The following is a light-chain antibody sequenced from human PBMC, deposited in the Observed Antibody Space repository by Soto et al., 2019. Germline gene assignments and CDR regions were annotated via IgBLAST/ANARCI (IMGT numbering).Light chain of an antibody. CDR3: QQYNNWPPIT. CDR1: QSISRS. CDR2: GAS. Sequence: EIVLTQSPAILSVSPVERATLSCRASQSISRSLAWYQQEPGQAPRLLIYGASTRATGIPARFSGSGSGTEFTLTISSLQSEDFAVYYCQQYNNWPPITFGQGTRLEIK. V-gene: IGKV3-15*01. J-gene: IGKJ5*01.